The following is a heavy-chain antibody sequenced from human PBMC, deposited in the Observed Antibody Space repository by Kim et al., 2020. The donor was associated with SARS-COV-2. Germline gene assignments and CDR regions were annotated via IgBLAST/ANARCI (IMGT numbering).Heavy chain of an antibody. V-gene: IGHV4-39*07. CDR2: IYYSGST. J-gene: IGHJ5*02. Sequence: SETLSLTCTVSGGSISSSSYYWGWIRQPPGKGLEWIGSIYYSGSTYYNPSLKSRVTISVDTSKNQFSLKLSSVTAADTAVYYCARAYGSGSYYVSRFDPWGQGTLVTVSS. CDR1: GGSISSSSYY. D-gene: IGHD3-10*01. CDR3: ARAYGSGSYYVSRFDP.